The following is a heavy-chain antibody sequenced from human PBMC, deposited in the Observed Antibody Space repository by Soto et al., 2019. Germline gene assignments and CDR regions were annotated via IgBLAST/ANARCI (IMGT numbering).Heavy chain of an antibody. CDR3: AAVQGGGATFHF. J-gene: IGHJ4*02. CDR1: GFTFINSA. V-gene: IGHV1-58*02. D-gene: IGHD1-26*01. CDR2: IVVGSGHI. Sequence: GASVKVSCKASGFTFINSAIQWVRQARGQRLEWMGWIVVGSGHINYAQKFQERLSITRDMSTSTAYMELSSLTLEDTAVYYCAAVQGGGATFHFWGRGTLVTVSS.